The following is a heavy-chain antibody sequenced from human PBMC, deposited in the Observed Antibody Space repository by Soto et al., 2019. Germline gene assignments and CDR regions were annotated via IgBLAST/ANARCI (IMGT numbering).Heavy chain of an antibody. CDR2: IYSGGST. Sequence: EVQLVESGGGLVQPGGSLRLSCAASGFTVSSNYMSWVRQAPGKGLEWVSVIYSGGSTYYADSVKGRFTIFRENSKNTLYLQMKSLRAEEKAVYYCARAVELGEGGRVFEYWFQGSLVTVSS. CDR3: ARAVELGEGGRVFEY. D-gene: IGHD3-10*01. J-gene: IGHJ4*02. CDR1: GFTVSSNY. V-gene: IGHV3-66*01.